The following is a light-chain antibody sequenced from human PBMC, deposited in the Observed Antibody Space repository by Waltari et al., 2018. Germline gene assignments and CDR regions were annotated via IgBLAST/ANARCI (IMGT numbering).Light chain of an antibody. CDR2: AAS. CDR3: QQLLSYPLT. Sequence: DIQLTQSPSFLSTSVGDRVTIPCRANQDISSYSAWYQQKPGKAPKLLISAASTLQSAVPSRFSGSGSGTEFTLTISSLQSEDIATYYCQQLLSYPLTFGGGTKVEIK. J-gene: IGKJ4*01. CDR1: QDISSY. V-gene: IGKV1-9*01.